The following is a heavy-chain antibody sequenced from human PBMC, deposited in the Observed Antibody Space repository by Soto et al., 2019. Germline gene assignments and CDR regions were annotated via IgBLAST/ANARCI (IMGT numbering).Heavy chain of an antibody. CDR1: GYTFTRYT. D-gene: IGHD3-22*01. V-gene: IGHV1-2*02. CDR3: ARGYYYDSSGYYYVRGMDV. J-gene: IGHJ6*02. CDR2: INPNSGGT. Sequence: ASVKVSCKASGYTFTRYTMNWVRQAPGQRLEWMGWINPNSGGTNYAQKFQGRVTMTRDTSISTAYMELSRLRSDDTAVYYCARGYYYDSSGYYYVRGMDVWGQGTTVTVSS.